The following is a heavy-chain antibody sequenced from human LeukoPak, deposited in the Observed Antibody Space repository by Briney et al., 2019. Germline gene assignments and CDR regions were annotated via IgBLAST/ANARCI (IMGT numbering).Heavy chain of an antibody. V-gene: IGHV3-20*04. Sequence: PGGSLRLSCAASGFTFDDYGMSWVRQAPGKGLEWVSGINWNGGSTGYADSVKGRFTISRDNAKNSLYLQMNSLRAEDTALYYCARGGPRTTAVGAFDIWGQGTMVTVSS. CDR3: ARGGPRTTAVGAFDI. CDR1: GFTFDDYG. CDR2: INWNGGST. J-gene: IGHJ3*02. D-gene: IGHD1-1*01.